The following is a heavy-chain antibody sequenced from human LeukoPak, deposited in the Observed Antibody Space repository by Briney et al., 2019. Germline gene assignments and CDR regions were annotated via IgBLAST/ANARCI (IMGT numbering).Heavy chain of an antibody. CDR2: ISPDGSTT. J-gene: IGHJ4*02. D-gene: IGHD6-19*01. CDR3: AKDNRRHYTSGPNPDSLH. CDR1: GFTFSSYW. Sequence: GGSLRLSCAASGFTFSSYWMHWVRQAPGKGLVWVSRISPDGSTTGHADSVKGRFTISRDNAKNSLYLQMDSLRVEDTAFYYCAKDNRRHYTSGPNPDSLHWGQGALVTVSS. V-gene: IGHV3-74*01.